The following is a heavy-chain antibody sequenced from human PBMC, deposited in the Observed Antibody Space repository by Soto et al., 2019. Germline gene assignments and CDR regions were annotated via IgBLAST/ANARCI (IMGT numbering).Heavy chain of an antibody. J-gene: IGHJ4*02. CDR1: GFTFSSYA. V-gene: IGHV3-30-3*01. CDR3: ARESDSSGWYGYFDY. CDR2: ISYDGSNK. D-gene: IGHD6-19*01. Sequence: QVQLVESGGGVVQPGRSLRLSCAASGFTFSSYAMHWVRQAPGKGLEWVAVISYDGSNKYYADSVKGRFTISRDNSKNTRYLQMNSLRAEDTAVYYCARESDSSGWYGYFDYWGQGTLVTVSS.